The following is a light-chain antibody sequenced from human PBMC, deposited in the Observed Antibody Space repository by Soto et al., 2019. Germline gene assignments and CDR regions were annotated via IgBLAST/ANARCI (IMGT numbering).Light chain of an antibody. CDR1: QGISSY. V-gene: IGKV1-9*01. CDR2: DAS. J-gene: IGKJ5*01. Sequence: DIQLTQSPSFLSASVGDRVTITCRASQGISSYLAWYQQKPGKAPKLLIYDASTLQSGVPSRFSGSGSGTEFTLTITTLQPEDFATYYCQHINNYQITFGQGTRLEIK. CDR3: QHINNYQIT.